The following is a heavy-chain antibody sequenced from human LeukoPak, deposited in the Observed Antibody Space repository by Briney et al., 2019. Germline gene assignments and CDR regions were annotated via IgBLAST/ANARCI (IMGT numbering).Heavy chain of an antibody. V-gene: IGHV3-53*01. CDR2: IYSGGLT. CDR1: GFAVNTKF. Sequence: GGSLRLSCAASGFAVNTKFMHWVRQAPGKGLEWISVIYSGGLTYYADSVEGRFTISRDNSKNTLYLYMNSLRAEDTAVYYCARDQVTAGGGLESWGQGALVIVSS. D-gene: IGHD3-16*01. J-gene: IGHJ4*02. CDR3: ARDQVTAGGGLES.